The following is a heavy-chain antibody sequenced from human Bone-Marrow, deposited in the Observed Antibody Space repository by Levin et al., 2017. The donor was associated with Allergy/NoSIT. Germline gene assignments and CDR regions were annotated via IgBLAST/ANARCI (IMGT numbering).Heavy chain of an antibody. CDR1: GGSISSYY. D-gene: IGHD2-2*01. CDR2: IYTSGST. Sequence: SQTLSLTCTVSGGSISSYYWSWIRQPAGKGLEWIGRIYTSGSTNYNPSLKSRVTMSVDTSKNQFSLKLSSVTAADTAVYYCARAVRCSSTSCPYYYYYGMDGWGQGTTVTVSS. J-gene: IGHJ6*02. CDR3: ARAVRCSSTSCPYYYYYGMDG. V-gene: IGHV4-4*07.